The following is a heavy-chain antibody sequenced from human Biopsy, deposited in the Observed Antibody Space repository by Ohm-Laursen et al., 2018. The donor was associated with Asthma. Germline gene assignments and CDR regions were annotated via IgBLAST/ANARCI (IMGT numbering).Heavy chain of an antibody. CDR2: IYYSGTT. Sequence: TLSLTCSLSSGSGGYMRSGNYYWGWIRQPSGKGLERIGSIYYSGTTYYNPSLESRVTVSADTSKNQFSLKLTTVTAADTAVYYCVRGSSSWHHGPFHYYYGLDVWGQGTTATVSS. J-gene: IGHJ6*02. CDR3: VRGSSSWHHGPFHYYYGLDV. V-gene: IGHV4-39*01. D-gene: IGHD6-13*01. CDR1: SGSGGYMRSGNYY.